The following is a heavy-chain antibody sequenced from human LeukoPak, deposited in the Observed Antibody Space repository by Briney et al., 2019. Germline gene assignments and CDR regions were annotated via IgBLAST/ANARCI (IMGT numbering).Heavy chain of an antibody. CDR2: MNPNSGDT. V-gene: IGHV1-8*01. CDR1: GYTFTSYN. Sequence: ASVKVSCRPSGYTFTSYNINWVRRATGQGLDWMAWMNPNSGDTGYAQKFQGRVTMTRNTSISTAYMELSSLRSEDTAVYYCARGDAGSGYYYLTYWGQGTLVTVSS. D-gene: IGHD3-22*01. CDR3: ARGDAGSGYYYLTY. J-gene: IGHJ4*02.